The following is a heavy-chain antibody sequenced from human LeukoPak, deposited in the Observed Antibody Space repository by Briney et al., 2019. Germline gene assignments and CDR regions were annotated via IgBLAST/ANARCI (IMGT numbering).Heavy chain of an antibody. D-gene: IGHD3-3*01. J-gene: IGHJ5*02. Sequence: PSETLSLTCTVSGGSISSSSYYWGWIRQPPGKGLEWIGSIYYGGSTYYNPSLKSRVTISVDTSKNQFSLKLSSVTAADTAVYYCARHKGGSGYYTGVWFDPWGQGTLVTVSS. CDR1: GGSISSSSYY. V-gene: IGHV4-39*01. CDR3: ARHKGGSGYYTGVWFDP. CDR2: IYYGGST.